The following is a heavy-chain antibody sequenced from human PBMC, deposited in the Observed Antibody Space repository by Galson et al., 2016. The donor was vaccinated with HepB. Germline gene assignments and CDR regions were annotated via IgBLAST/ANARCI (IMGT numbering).Heavy chain of an antibody. CDR2: ISYDGNKR. CDR1: GFTLNNYG. V-gene: IGHV3-30*03. J-gene: IGHJ6*02. D-gene: IGHD4-17*01. Sequence: SLRLSCATSGFTLNNYGINWVRKAPGKGLEWVAVISYDGNKRHYADAVKGRFTISRDSSTNTVYLQMNSLRADDTAVYVCARDRGLLHSYYGMDVWGQGTTVTVSS. CDR3: ARDRGLLHSYYGMDV.